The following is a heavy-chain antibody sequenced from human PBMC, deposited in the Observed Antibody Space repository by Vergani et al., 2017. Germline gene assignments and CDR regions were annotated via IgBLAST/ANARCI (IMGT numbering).Heavy chain of an antibody. CDR3: ARDLGLY. J-gene: IGHJ4*02. Sequence: QVQLVESGGGVVQPGRSLRLSCAASGFTFSISGMHWVRQAPGKGLEWVAVIWYDGSNKYYADSVKGRFTISRDNSKNTLYLQMNSLRAEDTAVYYCARDLGLYWGQGTLVTVSS. D-gene: IGHD2-8*01. CDR1: GFTFSISG. V-gene: IGHV3-33*01. CDR2: IWYDGSNK.